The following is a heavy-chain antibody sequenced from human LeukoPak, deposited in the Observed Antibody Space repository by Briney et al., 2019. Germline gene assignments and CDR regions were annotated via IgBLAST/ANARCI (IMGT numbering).Heavy chain of an antibody. V-gene: IGHV1-69*13. CDR3: ARLSGNVVVPDAIRDY. Sequence: SVKVSCKASGGTFSSYAISWVRQAPGQGPEWMGGFIPIFGTANYAQKFQGRVTITADESTSTAYMELSSLRSEDTAVYYCARLSGNVVVPDAIRDYWGQGTLVTVSS. CDR1: GGTFSSYA. J-gene: IGHJ4*02. CDR2: FIPIFGTA. D-gene: IGHD2-2*01.